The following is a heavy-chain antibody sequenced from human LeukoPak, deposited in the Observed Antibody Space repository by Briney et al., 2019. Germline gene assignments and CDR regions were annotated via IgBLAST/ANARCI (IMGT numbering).Heavy chain of an antibody. CDR2: IYYSGST. D-gene: IGHD3-22*01. CDR3: ARVYYYDSSGPSDY. Sequence: PSETLSLTCTVSGGSISSSSYYWGWLRQPPGKGLEWIGSIYYSGSTYYNPSLKSRVTISVDTSKNQFSLKLSSVTAADTAVYYCARVYYYDSSGPSDYWGQGTLVTVSS. J-gene: IGHJ4*02. CDR1: GGSISSSSYY. V-gene: IGHV4-39*07.